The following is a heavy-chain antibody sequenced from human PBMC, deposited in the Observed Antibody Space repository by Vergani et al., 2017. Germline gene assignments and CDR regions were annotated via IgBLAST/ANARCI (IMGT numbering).Heavy chain of an antibody. CDR2: IYHSGST. J-gene: IGHJ5*02. CDR1: GGSISSGGYS. V-gene: IGHV4-30-2*01. D-gene: IGHD3-10*02. Sequence: QVQLQESGPGLVKPSQTLSLTCAVSGGSISSGGYSWSWIRQPPGKGLEWIGYIYHSGSTYYNPSLKSRVTISVDRSKNQFSLKLSSVTAADTAVYYCARLYGRSENWFDPWGQGTLVTVSS. CDR3: ARLYGRSENWFDP.